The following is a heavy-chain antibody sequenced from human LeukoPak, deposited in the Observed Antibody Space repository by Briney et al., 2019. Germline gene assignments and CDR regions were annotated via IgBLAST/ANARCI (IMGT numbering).Heavy chain of an antibody. D-gene: IGHD3-3*01. J-gene: IGHJ4*02. CDR2: INPNSGGT. V-gene: IGHV1-2*02. CDR3: ARDWSGSDY. Sequence: ASVKVSCKASGYIFTGYYMHWVRQAPGQGLEWMGWINPNSGGTNYAQKFQGRVTMTRDTSISTAYMELSRLRSDDMAVYYCARDWSGSDYWGQGTLVTVSS. CDR1: GYIFTGYY.